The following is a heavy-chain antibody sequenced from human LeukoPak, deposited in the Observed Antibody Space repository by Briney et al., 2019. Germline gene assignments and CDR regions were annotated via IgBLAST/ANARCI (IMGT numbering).Heavy chain of an antibody. J-gene: IGHJ4*02. CDR2: IYYSGST. CDR3: ARGGGSGSREFDY. Sequence: SETLSLTCTVSGGSISSGGYYWIWIRQHPGKGLDWIGYIYYSGSTYYNPSLKSRVTISVDTSKNQFSLKLSSVTAADTAVYYCARGGGSGSREFDYWGQGTLVTVSS. D-gene: IGHD1-26*01. V-gene: IGHV4-31*03. CDR1: GGSISSGGYY.